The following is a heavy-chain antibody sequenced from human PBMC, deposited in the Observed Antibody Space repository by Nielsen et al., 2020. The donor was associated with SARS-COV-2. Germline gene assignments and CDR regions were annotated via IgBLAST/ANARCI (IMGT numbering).Heavy chain of an antibody. V-gene: IGHV3-9*01. J-gene: IGHJ4*02. Sequence: GGSLRLSCAASGFTFDDYAMHWVRQAPGKGLEWVSGISWNSGSIGYADSVKGRFTISRDNAKNSLYLQMNSLRSEDTAVYYCARGGAVAGTGFDYWGQGTLVTVSS. CDR2: ISWNSGSI. CDR1: GFTFDDYA. D-gene: IGHD6-19*01. CDR3: ARGGAVAGTGFDY.